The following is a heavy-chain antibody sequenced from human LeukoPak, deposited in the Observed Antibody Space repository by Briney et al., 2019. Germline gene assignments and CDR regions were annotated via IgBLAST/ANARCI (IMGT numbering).Heavy chain of an antibody. J-gene: IGHJ4*02. V-gene: IGHV1-58*02. CDR2: IVVGSGNT. Sequence: SVKVSCKASGFTFTSSAMQWVRQARGQRLEWIGWIVVGSGNTNYAQKFQERVTITRDMSTSTAYMELSSLRSEDTAVYYCAASSDYGGNPGTDYWGQGTLVTVSS. CDR1: GFTFTSSA. CDR3: AASSDYGGNPGTDY. D-gene: IGHD4-23*01.